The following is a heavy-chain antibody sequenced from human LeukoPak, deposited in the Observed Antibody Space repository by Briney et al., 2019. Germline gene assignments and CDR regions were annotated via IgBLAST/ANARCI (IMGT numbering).Heavy chain of an antibody. CDR3: ARDWGTSSLYLVN. J-gene: IGHJ4*02. CDR2: IQNDGNNK. D-gene: IGHD6-6*01. CDR1: GFTFSSNG. V-gene: IGHV3-30*02. Sequence: PGGSLRLSCAASGFTFSSNGMHWVRQAPGKGLEWVAFIQNDGNNKKYADSVKGRFTISRDNSKNTLDLQMNSLRAEDTAVYYCARDWGTSSLYLVNWGQGTLVTVS.